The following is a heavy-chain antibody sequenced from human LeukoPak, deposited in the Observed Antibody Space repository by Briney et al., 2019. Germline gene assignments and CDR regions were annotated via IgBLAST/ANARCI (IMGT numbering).Heavy chain of an antibody. D-gene: IGHD6-6*01. Sequence: ETLSLTCTVSGGSISSYYWHWIRQPPGKGLEWMGYIYYSGSTNYNPSLKSRVTISVDTSKNQFSLKLSSVTAADTAVYYCASGIAARPGYFDYWGQGTLVTVSS. J-gene: IGHJ4*02. CDR3: ASGIAARPGYFDY. CDR1: GGSISSYY. V-gene: IGHV4-59*01. CDR2: IYYSGST.